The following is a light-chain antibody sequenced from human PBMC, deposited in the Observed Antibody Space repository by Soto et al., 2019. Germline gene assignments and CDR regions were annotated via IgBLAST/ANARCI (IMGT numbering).Light chain of an antibody. CDR3: SSYTRSSTVV. CDR2: DVS. V-gene: IGLV2-14*01. J-gene: IGLJ2*01. CDR1: SSDVGAYNY. Sequence: QSALTQPASVSGSPGQSITISCTGTSSDVGAYNYVSWYLQHLGKAPKIISYDVSKRPSGVSGRFSGSKSGNTASLTISGRQAEDEADYYCSSYTRSSTVVFGGGTKVTVL.